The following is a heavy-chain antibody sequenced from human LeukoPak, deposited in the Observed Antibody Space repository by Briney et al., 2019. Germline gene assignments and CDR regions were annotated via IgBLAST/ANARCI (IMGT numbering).Heavy chain of an antibody. CDR1: GGSFSGYY. D-gene: IGHD6-19*01. J-gene: IGHJ3*02. Sequence: SETLSLTCAVYGGSFSGYYWTWIRQPPGKGLEWIGEINHSGRTNYNPSLKSRVTISVDTSKNQFSLKLSSVTAVDTAVYYCARNQAVASNHGAMDIWGQGTMVIVSS. CDR2: INHSGRT. CDR3: ARNQAVASNHGAMDI. V-gene: IGHV4-34*01.